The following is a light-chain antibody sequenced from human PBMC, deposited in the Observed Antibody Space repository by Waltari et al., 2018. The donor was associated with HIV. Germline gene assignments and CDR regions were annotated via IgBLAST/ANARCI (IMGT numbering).Light chain of an antibody. CDR1: ALPKQY. CDR2: IDS. J-gene: IGLJ3*02. CDR3: ESADSSLWV. Sequence: SYELTQPPSVSVSPGQTARITCSGDALPKQYAYWYQQKAGQAPVLVIYIDSERPSGIPERFSCSSSGTTVTLTISGVQAEDEADYYCESADSSLWVFGGGTKLTVL. V-gene: IGLV3-25*03.